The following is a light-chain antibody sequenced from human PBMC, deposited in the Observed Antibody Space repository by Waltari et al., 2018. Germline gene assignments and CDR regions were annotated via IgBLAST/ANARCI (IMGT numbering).Light chain of an antibody. J-gene: IGKJ1*01. CDR3: QHYVRLPAT. CDR2: HGS. Sequence: DIMLQQSPGTLSWSPGDTATLSCKPSQSISKYLAWYQQKPGQTPRLLIYHGSSRATGIPDRFSGSGSETDFSLTISRLETEDFAVYYCQHYVRLPATFGQGTNVEIK. CDR1: QSISKY. V-gene: IGKV3-20*01.